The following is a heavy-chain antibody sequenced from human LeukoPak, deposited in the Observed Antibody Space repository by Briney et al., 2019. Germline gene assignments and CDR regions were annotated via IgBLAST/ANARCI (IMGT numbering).Heavy chain of an antibody. CDR3: ARDDGLSAFDI. Sequence: KAGGSLRLSCAASGFTFSSYSTKWVRQAPGKGLEWVSSISSSSSYIYYADSVKGRFTISRDNAKNSLYLQMNSLRAEDTAVYYCARDDGLSAFDIWGQGTMVTVSS. V-gene: IGHV3-21*01. D-gene: IGHD6-19*01. J-gene: IGHJ3*02. CDR1: GFTFSSYS. CDR2: ISSSSSYI.